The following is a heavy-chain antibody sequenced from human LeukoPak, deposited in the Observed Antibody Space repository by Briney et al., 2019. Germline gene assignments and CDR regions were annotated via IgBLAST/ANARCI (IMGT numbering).Heavy chain of an antibody. CDR2: ISSSSSTI. J-gene: IGHJ5*02. CDR3: ARGGSRIVVVPAAFDP. V-gene: IGHV3-48*01. Sequence: EGSLRLSCAASGFTFSSYSMNWVRQAPGKGLEWVSYISSSSSTIYYADSVKGRFTISRDNAKNSLYLQMNSLRAEDTAVYYCARGGSRIVVVPAAFDPWGQGTLVTVSS. CDR1: GFTFSSYS. D-gene: IGHD2-2*01.